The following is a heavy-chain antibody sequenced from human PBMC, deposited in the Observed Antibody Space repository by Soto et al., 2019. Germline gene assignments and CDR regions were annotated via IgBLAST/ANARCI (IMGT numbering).Heavy chain of an antibody. J-gene: IGHJ4*02. V-gene: IGHV1-69*12. CDR2: IIPIFGTA. D-gene: IGHD3-22*01. CDR1: GGTFSSYA. Sequence: QVQLVQSGAEVKKPGSSVKVSCKASGGTFSSYAISWVRQAPGQGLEWMGGIIPIFGTANYAQKFQGRVMITADESTSTAYMELSNLTSEDTAVYYCARGEASGSGWAIIDSWGQGTLVTGSS. CDR3: ARGEASGSGWAIIDS.